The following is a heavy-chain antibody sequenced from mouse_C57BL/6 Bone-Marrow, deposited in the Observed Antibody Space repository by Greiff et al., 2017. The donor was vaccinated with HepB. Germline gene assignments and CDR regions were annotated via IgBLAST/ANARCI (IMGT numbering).Heavy chain of an antibody. CDR3: ARGGDYDRFAY. V-gene: IGHV5-4*01. CDR1: GFTFSSYA. J-gene: IGHJ3*01. Sequence: EVQLVESGGGLVKPGGSLKLSCAASGFTFSSYAMSWVRQTPEKRLEWVATISDGGSYTYYPDNVKGRFTISRDNAKNNLYLQMSHLKSEDTAMYYCARGGDYDRFAYWGQGTLVTVSA. CDR2: ISDGGSYT. D-gene: IGHD2-4*01.